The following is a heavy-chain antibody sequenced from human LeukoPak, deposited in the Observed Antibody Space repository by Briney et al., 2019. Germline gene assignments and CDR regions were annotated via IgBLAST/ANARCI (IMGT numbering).Heavy chain of an antibody. CDR2: IYYSGST. V-gene: IGHV4-59*01. J-gene: IGHJ4*02. D-gene: IGHD3-16*01. CDR1: GGSISSYY. CDR3: ARMNPQYGYVWERDY. Sequence: SETLSLTCTVSGGSISSYYWSWIRQPPGKGLEWIGYIYYSGSTNYNPSLKSRVTISVDTSKSQFSLKLSSVTAADTAVYYCARMNPQYGYVWERDYWGQGTLVTVSS.